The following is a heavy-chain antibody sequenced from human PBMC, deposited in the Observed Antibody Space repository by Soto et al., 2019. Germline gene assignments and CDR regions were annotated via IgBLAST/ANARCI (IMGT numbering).Heavy chain of an antibody. V-gene: IGHV1-69*13. D-gene: IGHD6-19*01. CDR3: ARGYSSGWYFDY. J-gene: IGHJ4*02. CDR1: GGTFSSYA. Sequence: SVKVSCKASGGTFSSYAISWVRQAPGQGLEWMGGIIPIFGTANYAQKFQGRVTTTADESTSTAYMELSSLRSEDTAVYYCARGYSSGWYFDYWGQGTLVTVSS. CDR2: IIPIFGTA.